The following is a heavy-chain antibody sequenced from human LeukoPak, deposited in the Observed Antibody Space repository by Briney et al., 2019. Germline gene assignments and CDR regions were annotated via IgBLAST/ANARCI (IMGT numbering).Heavy chain of an antibody. CDR3: ARDLARRDGYNYAHDAFDI. D-gene: IGHD5-24*01. J-gene: IGHJ3*02. V-gene: IGHV1-46*01. CDR1: GYTFTIHY. CDR2: INPSGGST. Sequence: ASVNVSCKASGYTFTIHYMHWVRQAPGQGLEWMGIINPSGGSTSYAQKFQGRDNMTRDTATSTVYMELSSLRSEDTAVYYCARDLARRDGYNYAHDAFDIWGQGTMVTVSS.